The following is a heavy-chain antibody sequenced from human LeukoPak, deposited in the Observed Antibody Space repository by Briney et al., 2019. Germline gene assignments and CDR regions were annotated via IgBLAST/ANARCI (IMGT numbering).Heavy chain of an antibody. Sequence: GGSLRLSCAATGFTFSSYGMHWVRQAPGKGLESVAVIWYDGSNKYYADSVKGRFTISRDNSKNTLYLQMNSLRAEDTAVYYCARGQLGLHYFDYWGQGTLVTVSS. CDR1: GFTFSSYG. CDR3: ARGQLGLHYFDY. V-gene: IGHV3-33*01. CDR2: IWYDGSNK. D-gene: IGHD6-13*01. J-gene: IGHJ4*02.